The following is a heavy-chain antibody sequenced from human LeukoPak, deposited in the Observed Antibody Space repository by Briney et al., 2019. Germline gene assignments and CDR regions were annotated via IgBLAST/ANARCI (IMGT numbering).Heavy chain of an antibody. J-gene: IGHJ4*02. Sequence: GRSLRLSCAASGFTFSSYAMHWVRQAPGKGLEWVALISYDANIGSNKYYADSVKGRFTISRDNSKNTLYLQMNSLGAEDTAVYYCARDGGYDFWSGYYQDYWGQGTLVTVSS. CDR3: ARDGGYDFWSGYYQDY. CDR1: GFTFSSYA. V-gene: IGHV3-30-3*01. CDR2: ISYDANIGSNK. D-gene: IGHD3-3*01.